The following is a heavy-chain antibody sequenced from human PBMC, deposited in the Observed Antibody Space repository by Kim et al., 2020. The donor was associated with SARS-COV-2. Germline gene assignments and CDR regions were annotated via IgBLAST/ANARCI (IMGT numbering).Heavy chain of an antibody. CDR3: ACNVGSTPDYYFDY. V-gene: IGHV4-39*07. Sequence: YTPSLKSRVTNSGDTSKNQFSLNMRSVTAADTAVYYCACNVGSTPDYYFDYWGRGALVTVSS. J-gene: IGHJ4*02. D-gene: IGHD1-26*01.